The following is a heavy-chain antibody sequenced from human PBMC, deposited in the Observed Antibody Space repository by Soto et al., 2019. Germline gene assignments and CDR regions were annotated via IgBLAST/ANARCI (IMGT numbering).Heavy chain of an antibody. Sequence: QVQLVQSGAEVKKPGSSVKVSCKASGGTFSSYAISWVRQAPGQGLEWMGGIIPIFGTANYAQKFQGRVTITADESKSTGYMGLRRLRSEDPGVDYWAGEDFVGVTGNGGGAFDIWGQGTMVTVSS. CDR3: AGEDFVGVTGNGGGAFDI. CDR1: GGTFSSYA. CDR2: IIPIFGTA. D-gene: IGHD2-21*02. V-gene: IGHV1-69*01. J-gene: IGHJ3*02.